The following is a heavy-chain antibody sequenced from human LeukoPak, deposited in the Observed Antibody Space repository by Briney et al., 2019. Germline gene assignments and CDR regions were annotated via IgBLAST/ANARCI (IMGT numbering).Heavy chain of an antibody. Sequence: SETLSLTCTVSGGSISSSSYYWGWIRLPPGKGLEWIGSIYYSGSTYYNPSLKSRVTISVDTSKNQFSLKLTSVTAADTAVYYCARAYSSGWYIPERYNWFDPRGQGTLVTVSS. CDR1: GGSISSSSYY. D-gene: IGHD6-19*01. CDR2: IYYSGST. CDR3: ARAYSSGWYIPERYNWFDP. J-gene: IGHJ5*02. V-gene: IGHV4-39*01.